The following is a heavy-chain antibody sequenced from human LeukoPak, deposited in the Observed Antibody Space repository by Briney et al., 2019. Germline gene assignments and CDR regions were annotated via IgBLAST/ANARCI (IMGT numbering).Heavy chain of an antibody. D-gene: IGHD5-18*01. V-gene: IGHV4-59*01. CDR2: IYYSGST. J-gene: IGHJ4*02. CDR1: GGSISSYY. Sequence: PSETLSLTCTVSGGSISSYYWSWIRQPPGKGLEWIGYIYYSGSTNYNPSLKSRATISVDTSKNQFSLKLSSVTAADTAVYYCARQTARSGYSYGYFDYWGQGTLVTVSS. CDR3: ARQTARSGYSYGYFDY.